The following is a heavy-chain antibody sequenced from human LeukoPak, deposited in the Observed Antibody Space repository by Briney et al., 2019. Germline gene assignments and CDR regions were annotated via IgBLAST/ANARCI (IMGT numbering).Heavy chain of an antibody. CDR1: GFTFSSYA. Sequence: GRSLRLSCAGSGFTFSSYAMHWVRQAPGKGLEWVAVISYDGSNKYYADSVKGRFTISRDNSKNTLYLQMNSLRAEDTAVYYCARESYGDNPGNGMDVWGQGTTVTVSS. J-gene: IGHJ6*02. CDR3: ARESYGDNPGNGMDV. V-gene: IGHV3-30*04. CDR2: ISYDGSNK. D-gene: IGHD4-17*01.